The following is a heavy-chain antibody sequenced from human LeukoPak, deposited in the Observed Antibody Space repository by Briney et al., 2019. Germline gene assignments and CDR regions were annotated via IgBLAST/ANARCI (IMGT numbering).Heavy chain of an antibody. CDR1: GFTFSSYA. J-gene: IGHJ4*02. CDR2: ISGSGGST. V-gene: IGHV3-23*01. Sequence: GGSLRLSCAASGFTFSSYAMSWVRQAPGKGLEWVSAISGSGGSTYYADSVKGRFTISRDNSKNTLYLQMNSLRSEDTAVYYCAKDRQMITFGGWGENYFDYWGQGTLVTVSS. D-gene: IGHD3-16*01. CDR3: AKDRQMITFGGWGENYFDY.